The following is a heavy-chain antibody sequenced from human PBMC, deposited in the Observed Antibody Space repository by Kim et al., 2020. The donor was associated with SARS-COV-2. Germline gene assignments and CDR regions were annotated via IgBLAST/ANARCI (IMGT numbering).Heavy chain of an antibody. D-gene: IGHD3-10*01. V-gene: IGHV3-23*01. CDR3: ARRSQYFSYAFDI. J-gene: IGHJ3*02. Sequence: YDDSVRGRFSISEEHSTTPLALKVSSLRAEDTAVYYCARRSQYFSYAFDIWGQGTMVTVSS.